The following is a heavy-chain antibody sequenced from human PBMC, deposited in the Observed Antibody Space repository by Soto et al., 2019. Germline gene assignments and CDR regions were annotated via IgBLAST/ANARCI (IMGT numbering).Heavy chain of an antibody. V-gene: IGHV4-30-4*01. J-gene: IGHJ6*02. CDR2: IHYSGST. Sequence: SENLSLTFTAFAGSFSRGAYYWSWFRQPPGKGLEWIGYIHYSGSTYYKPSLKSRVATPVDTSKNQFSLNLSSVTAADTAVYYCARSDHAMSLRGLDVWGQGTTVT. CDR3: ARSDHAMSLRGLDV. D-gene: IGHD2-2*01. CDR1: AGSFSRGAYY.